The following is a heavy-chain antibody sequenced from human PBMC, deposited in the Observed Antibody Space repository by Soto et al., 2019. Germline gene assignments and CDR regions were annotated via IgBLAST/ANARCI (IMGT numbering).Heavy chain of an antibody. CDR3: AKWSPAGMSGGSEYFQH. CDR2: IRGSDGST. J-gene: IGHJ1*01. D-gene: IGHD3-10*01. CDR1: GFTFSSYA. V-gene: IGHV3-23*01. Sequence: VKLLESGGGLVQPGGSLRLSCAASGFTFSSYAMSWVRQAQGKGLEWVSAIRGSDGSTYYADSVKGRFTISRDNSKDRLYLQRNSLRAADTAVYDCAKWSPAGMSGGSEYFQHWGQGTLVTVSS.